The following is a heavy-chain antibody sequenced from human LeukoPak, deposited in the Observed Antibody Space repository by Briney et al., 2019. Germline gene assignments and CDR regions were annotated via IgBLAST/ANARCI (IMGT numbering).Heavy chain of an antibody. CDR3: ARGGDRDY. CDR1: GFTFSSYD. CDR2: IGIAGDT. Sequence: PGGSLRLSCAASGFTFSSYDMHWARHVTGKRLEWVSAIGIAGDTYYLDSVKGRFTISRENAKNSLYLQMNSLRAGDTAVYYWARGGDRDYWGQGTLVTVSS. V-gene: IGHV3-13*04. J-gene: IGHJ4*02.